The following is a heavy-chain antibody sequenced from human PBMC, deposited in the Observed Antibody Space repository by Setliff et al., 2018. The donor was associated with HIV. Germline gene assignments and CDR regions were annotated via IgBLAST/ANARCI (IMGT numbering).Heavy chain of an antibody. D-gene: IGHD5-18*01. J-gene: IGHJ6*03. CDR3: ARAEDTAMDDYYYTDV. V-gene: IGHV4-59*02. CDR1: GGSVNDFY. CDR2: IHSSGST. Sequence: SETLSLTCTVSGGSVNDFYCNWIRQPPGKGPEWIGYIHSSGSTIYNPSLKSRVTMSVDTSKNQFFLNLTSVTAADTAVYYCARAEDTAMDDYYYTDVWGRGTTVTVSS.